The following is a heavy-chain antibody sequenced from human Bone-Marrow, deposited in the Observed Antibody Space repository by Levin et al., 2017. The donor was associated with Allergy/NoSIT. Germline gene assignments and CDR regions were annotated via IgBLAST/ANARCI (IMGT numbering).Heavy chain of an antibody. CDR2: INSDGSST. Sequence: GESLKISCAASGFTFSSYWMHWVRQAPGKGLVWVSRINSDGSSTSYADSVKGRFTISRDNAKNTLYLQMNSLRAEDTAVYYCARGITMIVVVNWFDPWGQGTLVTVSS. D-gene: IGHD3-22*01. CDR1: GFTFSSYW. V-gene: IGHV3-74*01. CDR3: ARGITMIVVVNWFDP. J-gene: IGHJ5*02.